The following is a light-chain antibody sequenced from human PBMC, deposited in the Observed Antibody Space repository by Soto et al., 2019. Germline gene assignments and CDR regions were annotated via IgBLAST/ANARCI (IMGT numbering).Light chain of an antibody. J-gene: IGKJ2*01. CDR3: QQYNTLPPYT. V-gene: IGKV3-15*01. CDR2: DAS. CDR1: QSVSSN. Sequence: DIVMTQSPGTLSVSPGERATLSCRASQSVSSNLAWYQQKPGQAPRLLIYDASTRATGSPARFSGSGSGTDFTLSISSLQSEDFAVYFCQQYNTLPPYTFGQGTKLEI.